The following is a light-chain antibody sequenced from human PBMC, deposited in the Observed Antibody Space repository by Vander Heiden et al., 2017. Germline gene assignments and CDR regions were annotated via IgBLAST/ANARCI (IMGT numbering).Light chain of an antibody. Sequence: VLTQSPATLSLSPGERATLSCRASQTFDSRASQSFDGNYLAWYQQRPGQAPRLLIHGISTRATGIPDRFSGSGSGTEFTLTISRLEPEDFAIYYCQQYGNSPKFSFGPGTRVDTK. V-gene: IGKV3-20*01. CDR3: QQYGNSPKFS. J-gene: IGKJ3*01. CDR2: GIS. CDR1: QTFDSRASQSFDGNY.